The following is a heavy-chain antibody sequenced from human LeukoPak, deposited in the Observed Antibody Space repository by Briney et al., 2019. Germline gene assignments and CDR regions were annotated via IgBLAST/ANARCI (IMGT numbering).Heavy chain of an antibody. CDR2: INPNSGGT. J-gene: IGHJ6*03. V-gene: IGHV1-2*02. Sequence: GASVKVSCKASGYTFTSYYMHWVRQAPGRGLEWMGWINPNSGGTNYAQKFQGRVTMTRDTSISTAYMELSRLRSDDTAVYYCARVWAPRDIAAAGITRNYYYYYYMDVWGKGTTVTISS. CDR3: ARVWAPRDIAAAGITRNYYYYYYMDV. D-gene: IGHD6-13*01. CDR1: GYTFTSYY.